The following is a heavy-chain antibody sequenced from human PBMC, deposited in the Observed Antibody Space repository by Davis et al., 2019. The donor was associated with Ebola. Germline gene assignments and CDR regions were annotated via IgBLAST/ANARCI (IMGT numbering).Heavy chain of an antibody. CDR1: GYTFTSYA. V-gene: IGHV7-4-1*02. D-gene: IGHD3-22*01. Sequence: AASVKVSCKASGYTFTSYAMNWVRQAPGQGLEWMGWINTNTGNPTYAQGFTGRFVFSSDASVSTAYLQISSLKAEDSAVYYCAILQGYYYDSSGYAFDIWGQGTMVTVSS. CDR3: AILQGYYYDSSGYAFDI. J-gene: IGHJ3*02. CDR2: INTNTGNP.